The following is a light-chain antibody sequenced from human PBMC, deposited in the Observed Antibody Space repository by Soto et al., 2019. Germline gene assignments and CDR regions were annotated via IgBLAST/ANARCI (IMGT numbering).Light chain of an antibody. V-gene: IGLV2-23*01. J-gene: IGLJ3*02. CDR2: EGS. Sequence: QSALTQPASVSGSPGQSITISCTGTSSDVGNYNLVSWYQQHPGEAPKLLIYEGSKRPSGVSNRFSGSKFGNTASLTISGLQAEDEVDYYCCSYAGDSTWVFGGGTKLPVL. CDR1: SSDVGNYNL. CDR3: CSYAGDSTWV.